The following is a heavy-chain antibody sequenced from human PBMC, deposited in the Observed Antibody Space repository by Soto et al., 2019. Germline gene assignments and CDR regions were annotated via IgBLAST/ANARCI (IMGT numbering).Heavy chain of an antibody. CDR2: INPGGGT. Sequence: ASVKVSCKASGYTFTSDYVHWVRQAPGQGLEWMGIINPGGGTSYAQKFQGRVTMTRDTSTSTVYMELSSLRSEDTAVYYCARVYCSGGSCYGIDYWGQGTLVTVSS. CDR1: GYTFTSDY. J-gene: IGHJ4*02. D-gene: IGHD2-15*01. CDR3: ARVYCSGGSCYGIDY. V-gene: IGHV1-46*01.